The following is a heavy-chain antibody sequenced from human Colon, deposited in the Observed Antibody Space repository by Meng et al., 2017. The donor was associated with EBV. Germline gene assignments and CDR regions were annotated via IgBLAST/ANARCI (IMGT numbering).Heavy chain of an antibody. CDR3: ARGNAYNAPSFDY. V-gene: IGHV4-4*02. CDR1: GAPISSNNW. J-gene: IGHJ4*02. Sequence: VEVQEAGPGLVGPSGTRSLPCAVSGAPISSNNWWSWVRPPPGKGLEWIGEIYHGGNTNYNPSLKSRVTISVDRSNDQFSLSLSSVTAADTAVYYCARGNAYNAPSFDYWGQGTLVTVS. D-gene: IGHD5-24*01. CDR2: IYHGGNT.